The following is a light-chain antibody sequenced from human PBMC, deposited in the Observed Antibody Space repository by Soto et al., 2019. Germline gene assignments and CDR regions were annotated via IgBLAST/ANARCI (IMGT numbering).Light chain of an antibody. Sequence: EIVLTQSPATLSLSPGNRATLSCRASQSVSGCLAWYQQKPGQAPRLLIYDASNRATGIPARFSGSGSGTDFTLTITSLEPEDFAFYYCQQRSNWPSTFGGGTKVEI. CDR1: QSVSGC. J-gene: IGKJ4*01. V-gene: IGKV3-11*01. CDR2: DAS. CDR3: QQRSNWPST.